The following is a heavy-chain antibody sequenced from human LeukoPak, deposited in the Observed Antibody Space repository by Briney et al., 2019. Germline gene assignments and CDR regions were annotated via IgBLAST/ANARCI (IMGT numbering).Heavy chain of an antibody. CDR2: IYHSGST. J-gene: IGHJ6*02. V-gene: IGHV4-4*02. D-gene: IGHD6-13*01. Sequence: SGTLSLTCAVSGGSISTSNRWSWVRQPPGKGLEWIGEIYHSGSTNYNPSLKSRVTISVDKSKNQFSLKLSSVTAADTAVYYCARESPYSSSWYLGYGMDVWGQGTTVTVSS. CDR1: GGSISTSNR. CDR3: ARESPYSSSWYLGYGMDV.